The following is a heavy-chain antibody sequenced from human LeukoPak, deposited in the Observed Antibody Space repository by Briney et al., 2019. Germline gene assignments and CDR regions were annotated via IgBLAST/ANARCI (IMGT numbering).Heavy chain of an antibody. V-gene: IGHV3-64*01. CDR3: AREMATMQSAFDI. CDR1: GFTFSSYA. Sequence: GGSLRLSCAASGFTFSSYAMHWVRQAPGKGLEYVSVISSNGGSTYYANSVKGRFTISRDNSKNTLYLQMGSLRAEDMAVYYCAREMATMQSAFDIWGQGTTVTVSS. J-gene: IGHJ3*02. CDR2: ISSNGGST. D-gene: IGHD5-24*01.